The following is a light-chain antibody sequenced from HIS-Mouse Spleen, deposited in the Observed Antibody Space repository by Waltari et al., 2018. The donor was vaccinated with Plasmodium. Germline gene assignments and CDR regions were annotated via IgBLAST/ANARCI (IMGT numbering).Light chain of an antibody. CDR2: EVS. CDR3: SSYAGSNNLV. CDR1: SSDVGGYNY. V-gene: IGLV2-8*01. J-gene: IGLJ2*01. Sequence: QSALTQPPSASGSPGQSVTISCTGPSSDVGGYNYVTCYQQHPGKAPKHMISEVSKRPSGVPNRFSGSKSGNTASLTVSGLQAEDEADYYCSSYAGSNNLVFGGGTKLTVL.